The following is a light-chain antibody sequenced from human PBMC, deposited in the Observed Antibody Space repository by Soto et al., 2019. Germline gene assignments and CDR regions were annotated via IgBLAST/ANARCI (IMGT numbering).Light chain of an antibody. V-gene: IGLV2-14*01. CDR1: SSDVGGYTF. Sequence: QSVLTQPASVSGSPGQSITISCTGTSSDVGGYTFVSWYQHHPGKAPKLLIYEVSNRPSGVSNRFSGSKSGNTASLTISGLQAEDEGGYYCSSYTSSSTLIFGGGTKLTVL. J-gene: IGLJ2*01. CDR3: SSYTSSSTLI. CDR2: EVS.